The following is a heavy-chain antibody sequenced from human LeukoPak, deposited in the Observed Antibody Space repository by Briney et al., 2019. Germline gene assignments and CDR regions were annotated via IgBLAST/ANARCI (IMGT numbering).Heavy chain of an antibody. CDR3: ARQDSSSGSDAFDI. Sequence: SETLSLTCTVSGGSISSSSYYWGWIRQPPGKGLEWIGSIYYSGSTYYNPSLKSRVTISVDTSKNQFSLKLSSVTAADTAVYYCARQDSSSGSDAFDIWGQGTMDTVSS. D-gene: IGHD6-13*01. V-gene: IGHV4-39*01. CDR1: GGSISSSSYY. CDR2: IYYSGST. J-gene: IGHJ3*02.